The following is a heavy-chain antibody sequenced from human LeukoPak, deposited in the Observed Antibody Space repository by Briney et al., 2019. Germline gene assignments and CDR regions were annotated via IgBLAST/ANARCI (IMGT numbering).Heavy chain of an antibody. D-gene: IGHD3-3*01. CDR3: ASPEWLPDSIDI. CDR1: GFTVSSNY. J-gene: IGHJ3*02. Sequence: EGSRRLSCAASGFTVSSNYMSWVRQAPGKGLEWVATIKQDGSEEYYVDSVKGRFTISRDNAKNSLYLQMNSLRAEDTAVYYCASPEWLPDSIDIWGQGTMVTVSS. CDR2: IKQDGSEE. V-gene: IGHV3-7*01.